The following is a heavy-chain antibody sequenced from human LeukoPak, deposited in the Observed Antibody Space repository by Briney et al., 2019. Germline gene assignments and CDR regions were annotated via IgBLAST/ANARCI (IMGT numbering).Heavy chain of an antibody. D-gene: IGHD2-8*01. CDR2: IYYSGST. V-gene: IGHV4-30-4*07. CDR1: GGSISSGGYS. Sequence: SETLSLTCAVSGGSISSGGYSWSWIRQPPGKGLEWIGYIYYSGSTNYNPSLKSRVTISVDTSKNQFSLKLSSVTAADTAVYYCARLGLWSMVQLFDYWGQGTLVTVSS. J-gene: IGHJ4*02. CDR3: ARLGLWSMVQLFDY.